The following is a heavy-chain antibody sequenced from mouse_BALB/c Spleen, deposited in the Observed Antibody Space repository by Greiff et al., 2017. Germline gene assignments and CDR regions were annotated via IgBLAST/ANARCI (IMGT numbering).Heavy chain of an antibody. CDR3: ARSLITTVGAMDY. Sequence: EVKLMESGGGLVKPGGSLKLSCAASGFTFSSYTMSWVRQTPGKRLEWVATISSGGGNTYYPDSVKGRFTISRDNAKNNLYLQMSSLRSEDTALYYCARSLITTVGAMDYWGQGTSVTVSS. J-gene: IGHJ4*01. CDR1: GFTFSSYT. D-gene: IGHD1-1*01. V-gene: IGHV5-9*03. CDR2: ISSGGGNT.